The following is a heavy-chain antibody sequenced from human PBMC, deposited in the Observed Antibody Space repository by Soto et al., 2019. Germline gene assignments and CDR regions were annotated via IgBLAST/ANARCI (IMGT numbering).Heavy chain of an antibody. CDR3: ARDRKTYYDFWSGYLTGY. CDR1: GFTFSDST. CDR2: ISSDGSNK. J-gene: IGHJ4*02. V-gene: IGHV3-30-3*01. D-gene: IGHD3-3*01. Sequence: QVQLVESGGGVVQPGKSLRLSCAASGFTFSDSTINWVRQAPGKGLEWVALISSDGSNKYYADSVKGRFTISRDTSRNTLYLQMNSLRAEDTAVYYCARDRKTYYDFWSGYLTGYWGQGTLVTVSS.